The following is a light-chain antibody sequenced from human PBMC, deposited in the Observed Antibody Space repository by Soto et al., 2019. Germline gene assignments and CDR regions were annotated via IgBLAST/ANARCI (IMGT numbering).Light chain of an antibody. Sequence: DIQMTQSPSTLSASVGDRATITCRASQSISNWLAWYQQKPGKAPKLLIYDVSSLESGVSSRFSGSGSGTEFTLTISSLQPDDFATYYCQQYDSYSYTFGQGTKLEIK. J-gene: IGKJ2*01. CDR2: DVS. CDR1: QSISNW. V-gene: IGKV1-5*01. CDR3: QQYDSYSYT.